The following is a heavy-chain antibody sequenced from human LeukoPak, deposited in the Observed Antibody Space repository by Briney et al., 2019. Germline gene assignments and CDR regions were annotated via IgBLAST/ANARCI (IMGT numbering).Heavy chain of an antibody. CDR1: GGSFSGYY. D-gene: IGHD3-16*01. CDR2: INHSGST. CDR3: ARGLGVPTVDY. Sequence: SETLSLTCAVYGGSFSGYYWSCIRQPPGKGLEWIGEINHSGSTNYNPSLKSRVTISVDTSKNQFSLKLSSVTAADTAVYYCARGLGVPTVDYWGQGTLVTVSS. J-gene: IGHJ4*02. V-gene: IGHV4-34*01.